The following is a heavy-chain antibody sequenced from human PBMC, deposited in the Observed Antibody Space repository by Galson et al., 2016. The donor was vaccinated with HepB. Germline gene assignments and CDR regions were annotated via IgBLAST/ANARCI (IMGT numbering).Heavy chain of an antibody. CDR1: PDSISSSRYY. V-gene: IGHV4-39*02. CDR3: ARRARDGKPAFHWYFDL. Sequence: SETLSLTCAVSPDSISSSRYYWGWIRQPPGKGLEWIGSTYYSGSTYYTPSLKSRVTVLLDTSKNHFSLMLNSVTAADTAVYYCARRARDGKPAFHWYFDLWGRGTLVSVSS. CDR2: TYYSGST. D-gene: IGHD2-21*02. J-gene: IGHJ2*01.